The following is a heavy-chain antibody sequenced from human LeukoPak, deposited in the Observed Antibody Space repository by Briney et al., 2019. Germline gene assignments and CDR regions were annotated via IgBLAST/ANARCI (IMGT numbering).Heavy chain of an antibody. CDR3: ARALIYGGFGELFGHYYYYYMDV. D-gene: IGHD3-10*01. V-gene: IGHV4-34*01. CDR1: GGSFGGYY. Sequence: SETLSLTCAVYGGSFGGYYWSWIRQPPGKGREWIGEINHSGSTNYNPSLKSRVTISVDTSKNQFSLKLSSVTAADTAVYYCARALIYGGFGELFGHYYYYYMDVWGKGTTVTVSS. CDR2: INHSGST. J-gene: IGHJ6*03.